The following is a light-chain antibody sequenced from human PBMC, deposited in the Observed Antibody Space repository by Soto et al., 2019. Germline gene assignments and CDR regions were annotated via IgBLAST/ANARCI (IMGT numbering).Light chain of an antibody. J-gene: IGLJ3*02. Sequence: QSVLTQPPSASGSPGQSVTISCTGTKNDIGVYDFVSWYQHHPGKAPRLIIYEVVQRPSGVSNRFSGAKSGNTASLTISGLQAEDEADYYCSSYTSDSTLVFGGGTQLTVL. CDR2: EVV. V-gene: IGLV2-14*01. CDR1: KNDIGVYDF. CDR3: SSYTSDSTLV.